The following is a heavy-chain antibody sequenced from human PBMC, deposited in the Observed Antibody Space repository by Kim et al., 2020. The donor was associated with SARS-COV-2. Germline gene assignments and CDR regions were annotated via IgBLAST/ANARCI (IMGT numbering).Heavy chain of an antibody. D-gene: IGHD3-10*01. CDR3: ARELNLLWFGELEDYFDY. V-gene: IGHV3-48*02. J-gene: IGHJ4*01. Sequence: VKGRFTIARENARNSLYLQMNSLRDEDTAVYYCARELNLLWFGELEDYFDYWGHGTLVTVSS.